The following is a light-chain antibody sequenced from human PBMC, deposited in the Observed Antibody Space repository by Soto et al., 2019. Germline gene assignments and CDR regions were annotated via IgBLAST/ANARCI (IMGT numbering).Light chain of an antibody. Sequence: EIVLTQSPGTLSLSPGERATLSCRASQSVTSSKLAWYQQKPGQAPRLLIYGASFRATGIPDRFIGSGSGTYFTLTISRLELEDFAVYHCQQYGSSTEGTFGQGTKVESK. CDR3: QQYGSSTEGT. CDR1: QSVTSSK. V-gene: IGKV3-20*01. J-gene: IGKJ1*01. CDR2: GAS.